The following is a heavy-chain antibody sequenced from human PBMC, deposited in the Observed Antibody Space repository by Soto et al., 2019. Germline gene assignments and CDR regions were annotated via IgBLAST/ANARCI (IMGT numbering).Heavy chain of an antibody. J-gene: IGHJ6*02. Sequence: SETLSLTCTVSGGSISSSSYYWGWIRQPPGKGLEWIGSIYYSGSTYYNPSLKSRVTISVDTSKNQFSLKLSSVTAADTAVYYCARQLVATLGYYYYGMDVWGQGTTVTVSS. CDR3: ARQLVATLGYYYYGMDV. V-gene: IGHV4-39*01. CDR1: GGSISSSSYY. D-gene: IGHD5-12*01. CDR2: IYYSGST.